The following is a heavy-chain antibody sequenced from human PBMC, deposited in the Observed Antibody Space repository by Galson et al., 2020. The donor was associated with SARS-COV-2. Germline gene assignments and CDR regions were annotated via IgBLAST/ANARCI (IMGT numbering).Heavy chain of an antibody. CDR2: INPDGGST. J-gene: IGHJ6*02. CDR1: GFTFRNYW. Sequence: GGSLRLSCVASGFTFRNYWMHWVRQVPGKGLVWLSRINPDGGSTAYADSEKGRFTVSRDNAKNTLYLQVNSLRGEDTAIYYCAREGRDYYSAMDVWGQWTTVTVSS. CDR3: AREGRDYYSAMDV. V-gene: IGHV3-74*01.